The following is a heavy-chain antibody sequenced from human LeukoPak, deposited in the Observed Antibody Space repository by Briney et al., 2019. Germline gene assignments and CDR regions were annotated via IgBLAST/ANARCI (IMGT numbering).Heavy chain of an antibody. CDR3: ARDRLERRRTPDAFDI. CDR2: ISSSSSYI. V-gene: IGHV3-21*01. D-gene: IGHD1-1*01. CDR1: GFTFSSYS. J-gene: IGHJ3*02. Sequence: GGSLRLSCAASGFTFSSYSMNWVRQAPGKGLEWVSSISSSSSYIYYADSVKGRFAISRDNAKNSLYLQMNSLRAEDTAVYYCARDRLERRRTPDAFDIWGQGTMVTVSS.